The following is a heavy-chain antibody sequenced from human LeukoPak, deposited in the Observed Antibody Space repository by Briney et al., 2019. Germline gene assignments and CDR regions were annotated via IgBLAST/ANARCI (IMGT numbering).Heavy chain of an antibody. Sequence: ASVKVSCKVSGYTLTELSMHWVRQAPGKGLEWMGGFDPGDGETIYAQKFQGRVTMTEDTSTETAYMELSSLRSEDTAVYYCATNLLWFGDTPYGMDVWGQGTTVTVSS. J-gene: IGHJ6*02. CDR3: ATNLLWFGDTPYGMDV. CDR2: FDPGDGET. CDR1: GYTLTELS. D-gene: IGHD3-10*01. V-gene: IGHV1-24*01.